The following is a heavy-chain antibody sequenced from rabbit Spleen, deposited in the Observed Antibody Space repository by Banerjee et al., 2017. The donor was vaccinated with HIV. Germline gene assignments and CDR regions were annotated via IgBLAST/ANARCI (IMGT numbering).Heavy chain of an antibody. J-gene: IGHJ4*01. D-gene: IGHD4-2*01. CDR3: ARDAGTYDYIDGYFNL. V-gene: IGHV1S45*01. CDR1: GFSFSAGYY. Sequence: QEQLEESGGGLVQPEGSLTLTCTASGFSFSAGYYMCWVRQAPGKGLEWIACIYGGSSGNIYYASWAKGRFTISKTSSATVTLRMTSLTAADRATYFCARDAGTYDYIDGYFNLWGPGTLVTVS. CDR2: IYGGSSGNI.